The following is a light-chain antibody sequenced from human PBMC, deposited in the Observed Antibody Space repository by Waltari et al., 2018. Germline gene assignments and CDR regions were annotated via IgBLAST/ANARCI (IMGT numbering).Light chain of an antibody. J-gene: IGKJ4*01. Sequence: DIVMTQSPSSLSAFVGETVTITCQASQDITNSLNWYQQKPAKAPKLLICDAFNLQSGVPLRFSGRGSGTNFTFTISALQPEDTATYFCQQFENLPLTFGAGTKVEI. CDR2: DAF. V-gene: IGKV1-33*01. CDR1: QDITNS. CDR3: QQFENLPLT.